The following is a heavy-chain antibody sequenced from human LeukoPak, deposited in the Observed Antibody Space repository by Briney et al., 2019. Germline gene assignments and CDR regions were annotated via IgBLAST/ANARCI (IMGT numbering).Heavy chain of an antibody. V-gene: IGHV4-39*07. J-gene: IGHJ4*02. CDR1: GGSISSSSYY. Sequence: SETLSLTCTVSGGSISSSSYYWGWIRQPPGKGLEWIGSIYYSGSTYYNPSLKSRVTISVDTSKNQFSLKLSSVTAADTAVYYCASSPSGYSSGWYDYWGQGTLVTVSS. D-gene: IGHD6-19*01. CDR3: ASSPSGYSSGWYDY. CDR2: IYYSGST.